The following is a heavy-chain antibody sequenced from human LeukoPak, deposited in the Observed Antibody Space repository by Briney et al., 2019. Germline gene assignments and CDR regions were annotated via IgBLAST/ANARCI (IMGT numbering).Heavy chain of an antibody. D-gene: IGHD3-3*01. CDR2: MNPNSGNT. V-gene: IGHV1-8*01. CDR1: GYTFTIYD. CDR3: ARPNSVLRFLEWPKGGYYYYYMDV. Sequence: GASVKVSCKASGYTFTIYDINWVRQATGQGLEWMGWMNPNSGNTGCAQKFQDRVTMTRNTSISTAYMELSSLRSEDTAVYYCARPNSVLRFLEWPKGGYYYYYMDVWGKGTTVTVSS. J-gene: IGHJ6*03.